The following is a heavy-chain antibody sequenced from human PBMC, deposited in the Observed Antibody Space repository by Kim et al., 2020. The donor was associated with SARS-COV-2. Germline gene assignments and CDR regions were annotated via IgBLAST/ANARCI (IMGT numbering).Heavy chain of an antibody. Sequence: GGSLRLSCAASGFTFSSYAMSWVRQAPGKGLEWVSGISGSGSSTYYADSVKGRFTISRDNSKNTLYLQMNSLRAEDTAVYYCAKGYKYYFVYWGQGTLVTVSS. CDR1: GFTFSSYA. J-gene: IGHJ4*02. CDR3: AKGYKYYFVY. V-gene: IGHV3-23*01. D-gene: IGHD1-1*01. CDR2: ISGSGSST.